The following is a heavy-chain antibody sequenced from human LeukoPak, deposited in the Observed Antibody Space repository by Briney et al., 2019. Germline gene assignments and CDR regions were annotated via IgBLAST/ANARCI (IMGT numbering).Heavy chain of an antibody. CDR3: AREKAYGDYGEDPTPLDY. Sequence: ASVKVSCKASGYTFTGYYMHWVRQAPGQGLEWMGWINPNSGGTNYAQKFQGRVTMTRDTSISTAYMELSRLRSDDTAVYYCAREKAYGDYGEDPTPLDYWGQGTLVTVSA. D-gene: IGHD4-17*01. V-gene: IGHV1-2*02. J-gene: IGHJ4*02. CDR1: GYTFTGYY. CDR2: INPNSGGT.